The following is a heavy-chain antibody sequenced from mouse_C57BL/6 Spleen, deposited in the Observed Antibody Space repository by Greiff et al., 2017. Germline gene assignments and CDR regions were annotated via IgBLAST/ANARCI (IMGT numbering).Heavy chain of an antibody. CDR3: TRWDYYGSSYDFDY. V-gene: IGHV14-4*01. Sequence: VQLKESGAELVRPGASVKLSCTASGFNIKDDYMHWVKQRPEQGLEWIGWIDPENGDTEYASKFQGKATITADTSSNTAYLQLSSLTSEDTAVYYCTRWDYYGSSYDFDYWGQGTTLTVSS. J-gene: IGHJ2*01. CDR1: GFNIKDDY. D-gene: IGHD1-1*01. CDR2: IDPENGDT.